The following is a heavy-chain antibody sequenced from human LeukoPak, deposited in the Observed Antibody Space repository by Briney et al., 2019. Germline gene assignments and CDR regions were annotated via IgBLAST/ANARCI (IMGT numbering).Heavy chain of an antibody. V-gene: IGHV3-21*01. J-gene: IGHJ5*02. D-gene: IGHD6-13*01. CDR2: ISSSSNYI. CDR3: ARGQGGSWYRNWFDP. Sequence: PGGSLRLSCAASGFTFSTYSMNWVRQAPGKGLEWVSSISSSSNYIYYADSLKGRFTISRDNAKNSLFLQMNSLRAEDTAVYYCARGQGGSWYRNWFDPWGQGTLVTVSS. CDR1: GFTFSTYS.